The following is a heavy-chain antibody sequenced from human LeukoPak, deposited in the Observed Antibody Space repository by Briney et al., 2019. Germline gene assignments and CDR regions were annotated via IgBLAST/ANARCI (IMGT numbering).Heavy chain of an antibody. CDR1: GYTFTSYG. V-gene: IGHV1-18*01. CDR2: ISAYNGNT. CDR3: ARTPTIYYDSSGGDWYFDL. J-gene: IGHJ2*01. D-gene: IGHD3-22*01. Sequence: ASVKVSCKASGYTFTSYGISWVRQAPGQGLEWMGWISAYNGNTNYAQKLQGRVTMTTDTSTSTAHMELRSLRSDDTAVYYCARTPTIYYDSSGGDWYFDLWGRGTLVTVSS.